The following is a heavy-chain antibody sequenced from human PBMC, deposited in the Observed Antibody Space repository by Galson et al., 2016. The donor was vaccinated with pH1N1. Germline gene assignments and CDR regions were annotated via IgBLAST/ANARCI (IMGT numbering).Heavy chain of an antibody. V-gene: IGHV3-23*01. J-gene: IGHJ4*02. D-gene: IGHD1/OR15-1a*01. CDR2: ITASADAT. CDR1: GLTFRNHV. CDR3: VTRRPTTTPGVMDY. Sequence: SLRLSCAASGLTFRNHVMSWVRQVPGKGLEWVAVITASADATFYGDSVKGRFFISRDNYRSTLSLQMNSLRADDTAIYYCVTRRPTTTPGVMDYWGQGTLVTVS.